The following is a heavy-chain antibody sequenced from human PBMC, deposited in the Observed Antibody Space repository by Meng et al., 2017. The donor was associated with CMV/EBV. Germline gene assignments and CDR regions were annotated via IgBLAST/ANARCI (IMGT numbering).Heavy chain of an antibody. CDR1: GDTFTDYY. CDR3: TRDAHLTTVTPNWFDP. J-gene: IGHJ5*02. CDR2: INPNSGGT. D-gene: IGHD4-17*01. Sequence: QVRLVQSGAELRKPGASVKVSCKASGDTFTDYYMHWVRQAPGQGLEWMGCINPNSGGTNYAQKFQGRVTMTRDTSISTAYMELSRLRSDDTAVYYCTRDAHLTTVTPNWFDPWGQGTLVTVSS. V-gene: IGHV1-2*02.